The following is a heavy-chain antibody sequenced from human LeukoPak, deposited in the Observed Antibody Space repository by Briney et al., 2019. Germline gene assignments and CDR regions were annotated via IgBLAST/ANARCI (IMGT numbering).Heavy chain of an antibody. V-gene: IGHV3-48*01. D-gene: IGHD3-10*01. CDR2: ISSSSSTI. CDR1: GFTFSSHG. CDR3: ARVQPYYDY. J-gene: IGHJ4*02. Sequence: QSGGSLRLSCAASGFTFSSHGMNWVRQAPGKGLEWVSYISSSSSTIYYADSVKGRFTISRDNAKNSLYLQMNSLRAEDTAVYYCARVQPYYDYWGQGTLVTVSS.